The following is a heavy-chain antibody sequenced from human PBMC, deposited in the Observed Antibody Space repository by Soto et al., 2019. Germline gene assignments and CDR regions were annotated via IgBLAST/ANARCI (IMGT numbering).Heavy chain of an antibody. CDR3: AGTQFDTSGYYPSGLEL. J-gene: IGHJ4*02. CDR1: GGTFKSYV. CDR2: IIPFLGSA. Sequence: QVQLEQSGAEVEQPGSSVKVSCKPSGGTFKSYVLNWVRQAPGQGLDWMGGIIPFLGSADYAQKFQDRVTITANESTSTDYLELSSLRSEDSAVYYCAGTQFDTSGYYPSGLELWGQGTLGTV. V-gene: IGHV1-69*01. D-gene: IGHD3-22*01.